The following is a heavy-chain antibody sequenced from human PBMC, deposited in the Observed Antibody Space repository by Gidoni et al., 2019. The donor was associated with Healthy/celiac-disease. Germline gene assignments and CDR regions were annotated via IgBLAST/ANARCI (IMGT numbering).Heavy chain of an antibody. CDR2: INPSGGST. J-gene: IGHJ3*02. CDR3: ARANENDAFDI. V-gene: IGHV1-46*01. Sequence: GRTGMGIINPSGGSTSYAQKFQGRVTMTRDTSTSTVYMELSSLRSEDTAVYYCARANENDAFDIWGQGTMVTVSS.